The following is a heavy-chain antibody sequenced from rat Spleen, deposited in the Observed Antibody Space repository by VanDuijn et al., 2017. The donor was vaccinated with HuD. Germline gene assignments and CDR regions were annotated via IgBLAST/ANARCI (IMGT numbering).Heavy chain of an antibody. CDR2: ISSGGGKT. Sequence: EVQLVESGGGLVQPGRSMKLSCAASGFTFSNYYMAWVRQAPRQGLEVVAAISSGGGKTYYRDSVKVRFTISRDNAKSTLYLQMNSLRSEDTATYYCARHGLGSWYFDFWGPGTMVTVSS. CDR1: GFTFSNYY. CDR3: ARHGLGSWYFDF. V-gene: IGHV5-25*01. J-gene: IGHJ1*01. D-gene: IGHD5-1*01.